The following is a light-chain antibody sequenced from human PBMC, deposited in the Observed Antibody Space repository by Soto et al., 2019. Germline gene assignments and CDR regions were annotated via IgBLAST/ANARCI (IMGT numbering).Light chain of an antibody. Sequence: NFMLTQPHSVSESPGKTVTISCTRSSGSVASHYVQWYQQRPGSSPTTVIYEDSQRPSGVPDRFSGSIDSSSNSASLTISGLRTEDEADYYCQSYDTSNHVVFGGGTKLTVL. V-gene: IGLV6-57*01. CDR3: QSYDTSNHVV. CDR2: EDS. CDR1: SGSVASHY. J-gene: IGLJ2*01.